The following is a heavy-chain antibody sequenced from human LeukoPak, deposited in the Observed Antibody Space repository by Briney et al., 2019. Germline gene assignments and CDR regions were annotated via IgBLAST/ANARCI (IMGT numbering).Heavy chain of an antibody. J-gene: IGHJ4*02. CDR2: MNPNSGYT. CDR1: GYTFTTYD. Sequence: ASVKVSCKASGYTFTTYDINWARQATGQGLEWMGWMNPNSGYTGFAQKFQGRVTFTRATSISTAYMELSSLRSEDTAVYYCARVAGSIDYWGQGTLVTVSS. CDR3: ARVAGSIDY. D-gene: IGHD6-19*01. V-gene: IGHV1-8*03.